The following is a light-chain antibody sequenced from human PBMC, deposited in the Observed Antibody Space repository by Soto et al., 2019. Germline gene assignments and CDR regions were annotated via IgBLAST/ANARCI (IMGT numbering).Light chain of an antibody. J-gene: IGLJ2*01. CDR1: SSDIGAYKY. CDR2: EVI. CDR3: SSYTSIRTLV. V-gene: IGLV2-14*01. Sequence: QSALTQPASVSGSPGQSITISCTGTSSDIGAYKYVSWYQQHPGRAPKLMIYEVIHRPSGVSSRFSGSKSGKTASLSISGLQADDEADYYCSSYTSIRTLVFGGGTKLTVL.